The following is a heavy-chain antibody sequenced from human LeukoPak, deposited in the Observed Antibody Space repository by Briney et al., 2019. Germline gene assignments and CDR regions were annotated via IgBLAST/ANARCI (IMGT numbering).Heavy chain of an antibody. Sequence: SETLSLTCTVSGGSISSGSYYWGWIRQPPGKGLEWIGSIYYSGSTYYNPSLKSRVTISVDTSKNQFSLKLSSVTAADTAVYYCATGKYTLLPDIWGQGTMVTVSS. V-gene: IGHV4-39*07. D-gene: IGHD1-1*01. CDR1: GGSISSGSYY. J-gene: IGHJ3*02. CDR2: IYYSGST. CDR3: ATGKYTLLPDI.